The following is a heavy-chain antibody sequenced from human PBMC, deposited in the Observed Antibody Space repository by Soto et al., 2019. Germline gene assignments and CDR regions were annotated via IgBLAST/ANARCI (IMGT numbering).Heavy chain of an antibody. J-gene: IGHJ5*02. Sequence: PSETLSLTCTVSGGSISSGDYYWSWIRQPPGKGLEWIGYIYYSGSTYYNPSLKSRVTISVDTSKNQFSLKLSSVTAADTAVYYCARRPREFRWFEPGGQGALVTVSS. V-gene: IGHV4-30-4*01. D-gene: IGHD2-21*01. CDR3: ARRPREFRWFEP. CDR1: GGSISSGDYY. CDR2: IYYSGST.